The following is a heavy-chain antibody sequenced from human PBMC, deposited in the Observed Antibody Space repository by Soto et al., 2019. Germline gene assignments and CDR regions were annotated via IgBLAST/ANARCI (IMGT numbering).Heavy chain of an antibody. CDR3: ARGDSTDCSNGVCSFFYNHDMDV. Sequence: ASVKVSCKASGGTFSSYAISWVRQAPGQGLEWLGRINPKSGGTSTAQKFQGWVTMTTDTSISTASMELTRLTSDDTAIYYCARGDSTDCSNGVCSFFYNHDMDVWGQGTKVTGSA. V-gene: IGHV1-2*04. CDR2: INPKSGGT. D-gene: IGHD2-8*01. CDR1: GGTFSSYA. J-gene: IGHJ6*01.